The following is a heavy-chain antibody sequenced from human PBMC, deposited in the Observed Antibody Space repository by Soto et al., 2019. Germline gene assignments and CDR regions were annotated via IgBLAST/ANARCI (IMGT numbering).Heavy chain of an antibody. CDR3: ARGLRYGSAWYIYYFDS. CDR2: IYYSGTT. Sequence: SETLSLTCTVSGASLSTYYWNWIRQSPGKGLEWIGYIYYSGTTNYNPSLKSRVTISEDTSNNLFSLKLRSVTAADTAVYYCARGLRYGSAWYIYYFDSWGLGPLVTVSS. D-gene: IGHD6-19*01. CDR1: GASLSTYY. J-gene: IGHJ4*02. V-gene: IGHV4-59*12.